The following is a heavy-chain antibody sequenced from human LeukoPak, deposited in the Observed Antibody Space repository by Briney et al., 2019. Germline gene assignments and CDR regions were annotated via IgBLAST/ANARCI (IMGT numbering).Heavy chain of an antibody. J-gene: IGHJ4*02. CDR1: GFTFSSYS. CDR2: ISSSSSYI. D-gene: IGHD6-13*01. Sequence: GGSLRLSCAASGFTFSSYSMNWVRQAPGKGLEWVSSISSSSSYIYYADSVKGRFTISRDNAKNSLYLQMNSLRAEDTAVYYCAKDGDLAAAGYYFDYWGQGTLVTVSS. V-gene: IGHV3-21*01. CDR3: AKDGDLAAAGYYFDY.